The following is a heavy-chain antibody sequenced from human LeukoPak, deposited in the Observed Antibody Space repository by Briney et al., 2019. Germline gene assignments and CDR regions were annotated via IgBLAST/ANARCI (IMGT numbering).Heavy chain of an antibody. J-gene: IGHJ3*02. Sequence: ASVNVSFNASGYTFTCYYIHWVRHAPGQGLEWMGWINPNSGGTNSAHTFHGRVTMTRDTSIGTAYMALSRLRSDDTAVYYCARYGRKKDFWFAFDIWGQGTMVTVSS. CDR1: GYTFTCYY. CDR2: INPNSGGT. CDR3: ARYGRKKDFWFAFDI. V-gene: IGHV1-2*02. D-gene: IGHD3-3*01.